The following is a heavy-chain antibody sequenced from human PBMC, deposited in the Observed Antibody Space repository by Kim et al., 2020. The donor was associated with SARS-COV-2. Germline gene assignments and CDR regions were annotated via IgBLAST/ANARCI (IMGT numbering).Heavy chain of an antibody. CDR3: ARTYSSSPYNWFDP. V-gene: IGHV3-11*01. D-gene: IGHD6-6*01. Sequence: GVTGKGRFTIARDHAKNALYLQMNSLRAEDTAVYYCARTYSSSPYNWFDPWDQGTLVTVSS. J-gene: IGHJ5*02.